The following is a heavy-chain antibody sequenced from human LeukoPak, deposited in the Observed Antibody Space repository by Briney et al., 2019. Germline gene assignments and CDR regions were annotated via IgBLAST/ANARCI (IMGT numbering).Heavy chain of an antibody. J-gene: IGHJ3*02. V-gene: IGHV4-61*02. CDR2: INLSGNI. CDR1: GASIRSGRFH. D-gene: IGHD5-12*01. CDR3: ARLRLPATLGAFDI. Sequence: SETLSLTYNVSGASIRSGRFHWSWIRQPAGKGLQWIGRINLSGNIDYNPSLWGRLTLSLDTSNNQFSLKLTSMTAADTAMYYCARLRLPATLGAFDIWGQGTMVTVSS.